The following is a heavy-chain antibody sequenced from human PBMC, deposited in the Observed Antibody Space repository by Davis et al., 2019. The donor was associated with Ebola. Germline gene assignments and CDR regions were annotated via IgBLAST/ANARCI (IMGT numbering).Heavy chain of an antibody. CDR3: AKDPRWLQQPY. CDR2: ISYDGSNK. D-gene: IGHD5-24*01. J-gene: IGHJ4*02. CDR1: GFTFSSYG. V-gene: IGHV3-30*18. Sequence: PGGSLRLSCAASGFTFSSYGMHWVRQAPGKGLEWVAVISYDGSNKYYADSVTGRFTISRDNSKNTLYLQMNSLRAEDTAVYYCAKDPRWLQQPYWGQGTLVTVSS.